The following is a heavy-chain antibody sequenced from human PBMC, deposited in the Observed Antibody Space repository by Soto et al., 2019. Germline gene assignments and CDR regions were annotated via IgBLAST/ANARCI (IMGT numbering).Heavy chain of an antibody. J-gene: IGHJ4*02. D-gene: IGHD3-16*01. V-gene: IGHV3-72*01. CDR1: GFTLSGHY. CDR3: TDCGSSNFDC. CDR2: SKNKANRYST. Sequence: EGQLVESGGDLVQPGGSLRLSCAASGFTLSGHYMDWVRQAPGKGLEWVGLSKNKANRYSTEYAASVRGRFTISRDDSKNLVYLQMNAVKTEDQAVYYCTDCGSSNFDCWGQVTLVTVAS.